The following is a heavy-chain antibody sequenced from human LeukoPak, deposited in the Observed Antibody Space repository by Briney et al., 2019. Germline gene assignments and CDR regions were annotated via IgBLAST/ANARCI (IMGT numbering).Heavy chain of an antibody. CDR3: ASASRTLYGYGDYADQREAPGAAFDI. V-gene: IGHV1-3*03. CDR2: INAGNGNT. J-gene: IGHJ3*02. Sequence: GASVKVSCKASGYTFTSYTIHWVRQAPGQRLEWMGWINAGNGNTKYSQEFQDRVTITRDTSASTAYMELSSLRSEDMAVYYCASASRTLYGYGDYADQREAPGAAFDIWGQGTMVTVSS. CDR1: GYTFTSYT. D-gene: IGHD4-17*01.